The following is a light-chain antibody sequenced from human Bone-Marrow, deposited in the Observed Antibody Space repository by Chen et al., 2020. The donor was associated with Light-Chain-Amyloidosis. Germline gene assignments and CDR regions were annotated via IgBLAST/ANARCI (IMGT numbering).Light chain of an antibody. CDR1: SGSIATNY. J-gene: IGLJ3*02. Sequence: NFMLTQPHSVSVSPGKTVIISCTRSSGSIATNYVQWYQQRPGSSPTTVIYEDDQSPSGVPDRFSGAIDRSSNSASLTISGLKTEDEADYYCQSYQGSSQGVFGGGTKLTVL. CDR3: QSYQGSSQGV. V-gene: IGLV6-57*01. CDR2: EDD.